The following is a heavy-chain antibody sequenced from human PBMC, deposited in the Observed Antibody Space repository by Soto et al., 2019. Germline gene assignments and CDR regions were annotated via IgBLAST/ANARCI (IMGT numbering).Heavy chain of an antibody. CDR1: GYTFTSFG. CDR3: ARDSCTGGSFPANWFDP. CDR2: ISAYNGNT. D-gene: IGHD2-15*01. V-gene: IGHV1-18*01. Sequence: QVQLVQSGAEVKKPGASVKVSCKASGYTFTSFGISWVRQAPGQGLEWMGWISAYNGNTNSAQQFQGRVTMTTDTSTSTAYMELRSLRSDDTAVYYCARDSCTGGSFPANWFDPWGQGTLVTVSS. J-gene: IGHJ5*02.